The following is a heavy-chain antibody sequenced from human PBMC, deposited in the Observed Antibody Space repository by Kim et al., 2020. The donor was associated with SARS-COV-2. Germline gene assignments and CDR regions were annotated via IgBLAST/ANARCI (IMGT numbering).Heavy chain of an antibody. CDR2: IKSKTDGGTT. D-gene: IGHD3-9*01. Sequence: GGSLRLSCAASGFTFSNAWMSWVRQAPGKGLEWVGRIKSKTDGGTTDYAAPVKGRFTISRDDSKNTLYLQMNSLKTEDTAVYYCTTERIFDWPLWLGDYWGQGTLVTVSS. J-gene: IGHJ4*02. V-gene: IGHV3-15*01. CDR3: TTERIFDWPLWLGDY. CDR1: GFTFSNAW.